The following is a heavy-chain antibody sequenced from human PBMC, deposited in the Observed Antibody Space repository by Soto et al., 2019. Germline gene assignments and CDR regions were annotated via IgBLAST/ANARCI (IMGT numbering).Heavy chain of an antibody. CDR1: GFTFSSYG. J-gene: IGHJ6*02. D-gene: IGHD1-26*01. V-gene: IGHV3-33*01. CDR3: ARDLGSYYGGGYYYGTDV. Sequence: QVQLVESGGGVVQPGRSLRLSCAASGFTFSSYGMHWVRQAPGKGLEWVAVIWYVGSNKYYADSVKGRFTISRDNSKNTLYLQMNSLRAEDTAVYYCARDLGSYYGGGYYYGTDVWGQGTTVTVSS. CDR2: IWYVGSNK.